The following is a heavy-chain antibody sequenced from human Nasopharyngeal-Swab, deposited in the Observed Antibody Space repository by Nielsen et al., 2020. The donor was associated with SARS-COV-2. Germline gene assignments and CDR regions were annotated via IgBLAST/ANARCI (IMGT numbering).Heavy chain of an antibody. CDR3: ARISPIPDSYYHAFDI. D-gene: IGHD2-21*01. CDR1: GFTFTDSA. Sequence: GGSLRLSCAASGFTFTDSAMQWVRQASGKVLQWVGRIRSRAHNYATTYAASVTSRLTISRDDSRNTAYLQINSLKTEDTGVYYCARISPIPDSYYHAFDIWGQGTMVTVSS. J-gene: IGHJ3*02. V-gene: IGHV3-73*01. CDR2: IRSRAHNYAT.